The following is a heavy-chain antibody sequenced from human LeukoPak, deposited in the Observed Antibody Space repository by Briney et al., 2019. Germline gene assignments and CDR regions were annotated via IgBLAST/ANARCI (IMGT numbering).Heavy chain of an antibody. V-gene: IGHV3-21*01. CDR3: AKDSGFDY. CDR2: ISSSSSYI. CDR1: GFTFSSYS. D-gene: IGHD6-25*01. Sequence: PGGSLRLSCAASGFTFSSYSMNWVRQAPGKGLEWVSSISSSSSYIYYADSVKGRFTISRDNSKNTLYLQMNSLRAEDTAVYCCAKDSGFDYWGQGTLVTVSS. J-gene: IGHJ4*02.